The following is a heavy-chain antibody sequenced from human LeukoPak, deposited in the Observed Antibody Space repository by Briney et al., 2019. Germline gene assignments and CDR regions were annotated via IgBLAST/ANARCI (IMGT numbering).Heavy chain of an antibody. CDR2: ISSSSSYI. V-gene: IGHV3-21*01. CDR3: ARARGGGSLFDY. D-gene: IGHD2-15*01. J-gene: IGHJ4*02. CDR1: GFTFSSYS. Sequence: GGSLRLSCAASGFTFSSYSMNWVRQAPGKGLEWVSSISSSSSYIYYADSVKGRFTISRDNAKNSLYLQMNTLRAEDTAVYYCARARGGGSLFDYWGQGTLVTVSS.